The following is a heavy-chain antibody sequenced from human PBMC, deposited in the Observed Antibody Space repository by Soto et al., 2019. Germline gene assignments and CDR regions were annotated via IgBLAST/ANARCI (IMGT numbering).Heavy chain of an antibody. D-gene: IGHD3-22*01. Sequence: ALSLTCTVSAASINNTDDFMSLIRQTPGKGLEWIGYVYYSGTTDYIPSLKSRLSMSIDKSQNQFTLKLNSVTAADTATYYCARMSYFYDKWYFDLWGRGTLVTVSS. CDR2: VYYSGTT. CDR1: AASINNTDDF. J-gene: IGHJ2*01. CDR3: ARMSYFYDKWYFDL. V-gene: IGHV4-30-4*01.